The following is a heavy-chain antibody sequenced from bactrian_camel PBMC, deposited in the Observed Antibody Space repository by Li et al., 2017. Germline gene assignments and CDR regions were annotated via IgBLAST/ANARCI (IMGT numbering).Heavy chain of an antibody. CDR2: LDSDGPT. CDR3: ATDGDYAPLYEYNY. Sequence: VQLVESGGGSVQPGGSLRLSCAASGYTYGYWCMGWFRQAPGKEREAVARLDSDGPTKYADFVKGRFTISRDNAKNTVYLQMNSLKSEDTALYYCATDGDYAPLYEYNYWGRGTQVTVS. J-gene: IGHJ4*01. D-gene: IGHD4*01. CDR1: GYTYGYWC. V-gene: IGHV3S53*01.